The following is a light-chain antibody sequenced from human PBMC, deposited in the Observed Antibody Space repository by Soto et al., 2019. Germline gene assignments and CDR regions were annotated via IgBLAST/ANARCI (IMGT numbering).Light chain of an antibody. CDR3: QQSYSTPRT. CDR2: AAS. Sequence: DIQMTQSPSSLSASVGDRVTITCRASQSISSYLNCYQQKPGKAPKLLIYAASSLQSGVPSRFSGSGSGTDFTPTISSLQPEDFATYYCQQSYSTPRTFGQGTKVDIK. V-gene: IGKV1-39*01. J-gene: IGKJ1*01. CDR1: QSISSY.